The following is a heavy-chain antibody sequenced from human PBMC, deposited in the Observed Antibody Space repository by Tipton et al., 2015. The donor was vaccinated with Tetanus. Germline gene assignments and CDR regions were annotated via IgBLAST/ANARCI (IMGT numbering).Heavy chain of an antibody. CDR2: INPNSGGT. V-gene: IGHV1-2*04. CDR3: ARAAYGATEYFQH. J-gene: IGHJ1*01. D-gene: IGHD6-25*01. Sequence: QLVQSGAEVKKPGASVKVSCKASGYTFTGYYMHWVRQAPGQGLEWMGWINPNSGGTNYAQKFQGWVTMTRDTSICSVYMELSRLRSDDTAVYYCARAAYGATEYFQHWGQGTLVTVSS. CDR1: GYTFTGYY.